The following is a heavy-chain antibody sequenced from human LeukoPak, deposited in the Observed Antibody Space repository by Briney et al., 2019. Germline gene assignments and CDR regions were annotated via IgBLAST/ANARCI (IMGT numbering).Heavy chain of an antibody. CDR3: ARDPYSGSYGADYYYYMDV. CDR2: ISSSSSYI. J-gene: IGHJ6*03. D-gene: IGHD1-26*01. CDR1: GFTFSSCS. Sequence: GGSLRLSCAASGFTFSSCSMNWVRQAPGKGLEWVSCISSSSSYIYYADSVKGRFTTSRDNAKSSLYLQMNSLRAEDTAVYYCARDPYSGSYGADYYYYMDVWGKGTTVTISS. V-gene: IGHV3-21*01.